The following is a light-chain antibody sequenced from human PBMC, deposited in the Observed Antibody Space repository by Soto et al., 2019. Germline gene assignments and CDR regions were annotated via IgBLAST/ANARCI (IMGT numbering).Light chain of an antibody. V-gene: IGKV3-15*01. Sequence: EIVMTQSPVTLSASPGERVTLSCRASQGVGSDVAWYQQKPGQAPGLLIYGASIREVGVPARFSGSGSGTEVTLTISSLQSEDFAVYYCQQYNNWPPFTFGAGTIVDIK. CDR2: GAS. CDR3: QQYNNWPPFT. J-gene: IGKJ3*01. CDR1: QGVGSD.